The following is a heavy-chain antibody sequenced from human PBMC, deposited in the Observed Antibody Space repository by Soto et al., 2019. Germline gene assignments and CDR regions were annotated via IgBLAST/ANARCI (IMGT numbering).Heavy chain of an antibody. CDR1: GGTFSSYA. J-gene: IGHJ4*02. CDR2: IIPIFGTA. V-gene: IGHV1-69*13. CDR3: ARSPQRTAMVENFDY. D-gene: IGHD5-18*01. Sequence: SVKVSCKASGGTFSSYAISWVRQAPGQGLEWMGGIIPIFGTANYAQKFQGRVTITADESTSTAYMELSSLRSEDTAVYYCARSPQRTAMVENFDYWGQGTLVTVSS.